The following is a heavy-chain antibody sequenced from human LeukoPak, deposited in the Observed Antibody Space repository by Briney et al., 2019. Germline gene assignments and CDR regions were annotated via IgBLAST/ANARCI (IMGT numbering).Heavy chain of an antibody. D-gene: IGHD1-26*01. J-gene: IGHJ4*02. CDR3: TRESGSYHGNDY. V-gene: IGHV1-2*06. Sequence: GASVTVSFTASGYTFTGYYMHWVRQAPGQGLEWMGRINPNNGATNYAQKFQGRVTITGDTSISTAYMELSSLRSDDTAVYYCTRESGSYHGNDYWGQGTLVTVSS. CDR1: GYTFTGYY. CDR2: INPNNGAT.